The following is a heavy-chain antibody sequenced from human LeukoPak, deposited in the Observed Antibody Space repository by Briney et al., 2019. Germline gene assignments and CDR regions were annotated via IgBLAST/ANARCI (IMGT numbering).Heavy chain of an antibody. CDR3: ARIYAGGSFFDY. D-gene: IGHD3-10*01. CDR1: GSSINNYY. J-gene: IGHJ4*02. Sequence: SETLSLTCTVSGSSINNYYWSWIRQPPGKGLEWSGYINYSGDTNSNPSLESRVTISVDTSRKQFSLRLKSVTAADTAVYFCARIYAGGSFFDYWGQGTLVTVSS. V-gene: IGHV4-59*08. CDR2: INYSGDT.